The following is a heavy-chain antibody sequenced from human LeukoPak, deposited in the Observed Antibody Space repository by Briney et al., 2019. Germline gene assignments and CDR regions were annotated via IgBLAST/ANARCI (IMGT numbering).Heavy chain of an antibody. J-gene: IGHJ6*03. Sequence: GGSLRLSCAASGFTFSSYSMNWVRQAPGKGLEWVSYISSSSSTIYYADSVKGRFTISRDNAKNSLYLQMNSLRAEDTAVYYCARDSSSWNDRYYYYYYMDVWGKGTTVTVSS. D-gene: IGHD1-1*01. CDR3: ARDSSSWNDRYYYYYYMDV. CDR1: GFTFSSYS. CDR2: ISSSSSTI. V-gene: IGHV3-48*04.